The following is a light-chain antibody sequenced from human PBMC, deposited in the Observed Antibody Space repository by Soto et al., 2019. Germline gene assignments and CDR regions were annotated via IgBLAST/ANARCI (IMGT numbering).Light chain of an antibody. V-gene: IGKV3-11*01. J-gene: IGKJ5*01. CDR2: GAS. CDR3: KQRSDSIN. Sequence: EIVMTHSPATLSVSPSEIATLSFRARQSVSSNLGWYQQRPGLAPRLLIYGASSRATGIPARFSGRGSGEYFTLTISSLEPEYFAVYYCKQRSDSINFGQGTRLEIK. CDR1: QSVSSN.